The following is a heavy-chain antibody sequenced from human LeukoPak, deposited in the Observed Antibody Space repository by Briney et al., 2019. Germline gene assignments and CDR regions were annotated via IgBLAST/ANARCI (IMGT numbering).Heavy chain of an antibody. Sequence: GGSLRLSCVASRFTFSSFPMSWVRQAPGKGLEWVSTISGSGSNAYYADSVKGRFTISRDNAQNSVHLQMNSLRAEDTAVYHCARDEYRSRWLHPWGQGTLVTVTS. J-gene: IGHJ5*02. CDR1: RFTFSSFP. D-gene: IGHD5-24*01. CDR3: ARDEYRSRWLHP. V-gene: IGHV3-23*01. CDR2: ISGSGSNA.